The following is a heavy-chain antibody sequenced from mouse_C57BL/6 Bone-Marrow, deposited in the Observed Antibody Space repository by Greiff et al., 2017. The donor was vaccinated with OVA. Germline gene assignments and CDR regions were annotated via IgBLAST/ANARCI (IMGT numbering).Heavy chain of an antibody. Sequence: EVKVIESGGGLVQPKGSLKLSCAASGFSFNTYAMNWVRQAPGKGLEWVARIRSKSNNYATYYADSVKDRFTISRDDSESMLYLQMNNLKTEDTAMYYCVRQGYYYGSKYFDVWGTGTTVTVSS. V-gene: IGHV10-1*01. CDR3: VRQGYYYGSKYFDV. CDR1: GFSFNTYA. D-gene: IGHD1-1*01. CDR2: IRSKSNNYAT. J-gene: IGHJ1*03.